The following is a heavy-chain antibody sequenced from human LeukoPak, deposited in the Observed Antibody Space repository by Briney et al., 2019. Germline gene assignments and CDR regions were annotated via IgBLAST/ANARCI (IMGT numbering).Heavy chain of an antibody. V-gene: IGHV3-30*02. CDR1: GLPFSIYG. J-gene: IGHJ4*02. CDR2: ILYDESNK. Sequence: QSGGSVTLSCPPSGLPFSIYGMHWARHARGKGLECVAFILYDESNKYYADSVKGRFTIYRDNSKHTLYLQMNSLRAEDTAVYYCAKDRIRGVTVAGTGDYWGQGTLVTVRS. CDR3: AKDRIRGVTVAGTGDY. D-gene: IGHD6-19*01.